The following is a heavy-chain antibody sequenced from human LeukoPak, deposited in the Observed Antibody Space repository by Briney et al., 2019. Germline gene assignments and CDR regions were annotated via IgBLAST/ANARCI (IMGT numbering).Heavy chain of an antibody. D-gene: IGHD4-17*01. CDR3: ARDPGGYGDVLQTPFDY. Sequence: ASVKVSCKASGYTFTSYYMHWVRQAPGQGLEWMGIINPSGGSTSYAQKFQGRVTMTRDMSTSTVYMELSSLRSEDMAVYYCARDPGGYGDVLQTPFDYWGQGTLVTVSS. V-gene: IGHV1-46*01. J-gene: IGHJ4*02. CDR1: GYTFTSYY. CDR2: INPSGGST.